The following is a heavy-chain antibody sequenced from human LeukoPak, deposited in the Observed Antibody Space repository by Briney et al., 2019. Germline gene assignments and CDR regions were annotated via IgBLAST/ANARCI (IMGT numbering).Heavy chain of an antibody. CDR2: IYTSGST. CDR1: GGTISSYY. Sequence: SETLSLTCTVSGGTISSYYWSWIRQPPGKGLEWIGYIYTSGSTNYNPSLKSRVTISVDTSKNQLSLKLSSVTAADTAVYYCARQRRMDCSSTSCYVVGGFDYWGQGTLVTVSS. CDR3: ARQRRMDCSSTSCYVVGGFDY. D-gene: IGHD2-2*01. V-gene: IGHV4-4*09. J-gene: IGHJ4*02.